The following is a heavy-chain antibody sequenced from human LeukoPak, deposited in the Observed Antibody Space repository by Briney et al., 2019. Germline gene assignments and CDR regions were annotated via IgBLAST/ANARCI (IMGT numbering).Heavy chain of an antibody. V-gene: IGHV4-30-2*01. CDR3: ARVAARGDAFDI. Sequence: KSSETLSLTCAVSGGSISSGGYPWSWIRQPPGKGLEWIGYIYHSGSTYYNPSLKSRVTISVDRSKNQFSLKLSSVTAADTAVYYCARVAARGDAFDIWGQGTMVTVSS. CDR2: IYHSGST. J-gene: IGHJ3*02. CDR1: GGSISSGGYP. D-gene: IGHD2-15*01.